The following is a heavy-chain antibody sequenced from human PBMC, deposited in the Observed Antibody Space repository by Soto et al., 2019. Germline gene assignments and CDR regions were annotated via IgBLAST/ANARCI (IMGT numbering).Heavy chain of an antibody. CDR2: MHNSGST. CDR3: ARGPHY. V-gene: IGHV4-30-2*01. J-gene: IGHJ4*02. Sequence: QLQLQESGSGLEQPSQTLSLTCAVSGGSISSGGYSWSWIRQPPGKGLEWIGDMHNSGSTYYNPSLKSRVTISIDRSKNQFSLKLSSVTAADTAVYYCARGPHYWGQRILVTVSS. CDR1: GGSISSGGYS.